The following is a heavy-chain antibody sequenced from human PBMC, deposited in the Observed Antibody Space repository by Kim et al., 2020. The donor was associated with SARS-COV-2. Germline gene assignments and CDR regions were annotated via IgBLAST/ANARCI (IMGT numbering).Heavy chain of an antibody. J-gene: IGHJ4*02. CDR2: ISYDGSNK. CDR3: AKDRIEVELSFDY. D-gene: IGHD2-21*01. V-gene: IGHV3-30*18. CDR1: GFTFSSYG. Sequence: GGSLRLSCAASGFTFSSYGMHWVRQAPGKGLEWVAVISYDGSNKYYADSVKGRFTISRDNSKNTLYLQMNSLRAEDTAVYYCAKDRIEVELSFDYWGQGTLVTVSS.